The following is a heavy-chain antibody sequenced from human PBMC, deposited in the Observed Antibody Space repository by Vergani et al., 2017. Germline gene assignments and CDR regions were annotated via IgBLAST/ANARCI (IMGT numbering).Heavy chain of an antibody. D-gene: IGHD2-2*01. CDR3: ARDPFTSTGYCSSTSCYVDY. V-gene: IGHV4-30-2*01. J-gene: IGHJ4*02. Sequence: QLQLQESGSGLVKPSQTLSLTCAVSGGSISSGGYSWSWIRQPPGKGLEWIGYIYHSGSTNYNPSLKSRVTISVDTSKNQFSLKLSSVTAADTAVYYCARDPFTSTGYCSSTSCYVDYWGQGTLVTVSS. CDR1: GGSISSGGYS. CDR2: IYHSGST.